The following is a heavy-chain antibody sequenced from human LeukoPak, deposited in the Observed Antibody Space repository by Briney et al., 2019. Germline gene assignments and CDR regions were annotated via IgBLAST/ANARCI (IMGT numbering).Heavy chain of an antibody. D-gene: IGHD2-15*01. CDR1: SGSISSASYY. V-gene: IGHV4-39*01. J-gene: IGHJ5*02. CDR2: IYYSGST. CDR3: ARHRGYCSGSNCCFSWFDP. Sequence: SETLSLTCTVSSGSISSASYYWGWIRQPPGKGLEWIGTIYYSGSTYYNPSLRSRVTISVDTSKNQFSLKLTSVTAADTAVYYCARHRGYCSGSNCCFSWFDPWGQGTLVTVSS.